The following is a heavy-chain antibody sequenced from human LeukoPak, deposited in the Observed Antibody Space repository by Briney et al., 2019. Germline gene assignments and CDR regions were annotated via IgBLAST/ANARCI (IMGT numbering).Heavy chain of an antibody. J-gene: IGHJ6*02. V-gene: IGHV4-61*02. Sequence: SETLSLTCTVSGASISSGNYYWSWIRQPAGKGLEWIGRIYASGSTNYNPSLKSQVTISVDTSKNQFSLKLYSVTAADTAVYYCARCASRGYGSGSYRGSYYYYGMDVWGQGTTVTVSS. D-gene: IGHD3-10*01. CDR3: ARCASRGYGSGSYRGSYYYYGMDV. CDR1: GASISSGNYY. CDR2: IYASGST.